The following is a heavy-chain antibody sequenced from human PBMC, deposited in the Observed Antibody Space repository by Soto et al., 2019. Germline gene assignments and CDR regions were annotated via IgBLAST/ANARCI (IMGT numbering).Heavy chain of an antibody. V-gene: IGHV5-51*01. D-gene: IGHD1-7*01. CDR3: ARGTDAVITAFDY. CDR2: IYPGDSAT. J-gene: IGHJ4*02. Sequence: EVQLVQSGADVKKPGESLKISCKGSGYSFPSYWIAWVRQIPEKGLEWMGIIYPGDSATIYSPSFQGQVTISVDRSINTAYLQWNSMTASDTAMYYCARGTDAVITAFDYWGQGTLVTVSS. CDR1: GYSFPSYW.